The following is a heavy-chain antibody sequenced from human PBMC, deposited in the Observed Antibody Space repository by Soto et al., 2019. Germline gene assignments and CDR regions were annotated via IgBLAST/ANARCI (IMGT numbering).Heavy chain of an antibody. CDR3: ATDLLLTTITTVGD. D-gene: IGHD4-17*01. CDR1: GFIFSTYG. V-gene: IGHV3-30*03. Sequence: QVQLVESGGGVVQPGRSLRLSCAASGFIFSTYGMHWVRQAPGKGLEWLSVISYDGNNKYYADSVKGRFTRSRDNSKNTLWLQMDSLRTEDTAVYYCATDLLLTTITTVGDWGQGTLVTVSS. CDR2: ISYDGNNK. J-gene: IGHJ4*02.